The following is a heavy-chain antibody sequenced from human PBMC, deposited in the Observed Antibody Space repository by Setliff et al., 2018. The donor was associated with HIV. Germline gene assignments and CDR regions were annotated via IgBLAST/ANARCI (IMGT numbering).Heavy chain of an antibody. CDR1: GYTFTSCF. Sequence: ASVKVSCKASGYTFTSCFMHWVRQAPGQGLEYMGIINPSDGTTDYTQKFQDRVTMTSDTSTSTVYMELRSLRSEDTAIYYCVKEYHTEVTDTRVANYFDYWGQ. CDR3: VKEYHTEVTDTRVANYFDY. V-gene: IGHV1-46*01. CDR2: INPSDGTT. D-gene: IGHD4-4*01. J-gene: IGHJ4*02.